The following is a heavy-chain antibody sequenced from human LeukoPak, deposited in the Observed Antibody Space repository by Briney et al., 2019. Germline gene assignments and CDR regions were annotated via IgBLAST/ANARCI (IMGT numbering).Heavy chain of an antibody. V-gene: IGHV3-21*04. CDR1: GFTFSSYS. D-gene: IGHD3-10*01. CDR2: IPSSSSYI. CDR3: ERDPTEGFEELLCPPDY. Sequence: GGCLRLSCAASGFTFSSYSVNCVRQAPGKGREWVLSIPSSSSYIYYADSVKGRFTTSGHNTKNSLHRQMNSLRAEDTALYYCERDPTEGFEELLCPPDYWGQGNLVTVSS. J-gene: IGHJ4*02.